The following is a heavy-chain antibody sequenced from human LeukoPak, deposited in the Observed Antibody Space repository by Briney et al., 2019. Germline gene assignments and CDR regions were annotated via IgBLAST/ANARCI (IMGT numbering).Heavy chain of an antibody. CDR2: IIPIFGTA. CDR3: ARWLQSWGAFDI. D-gene: IGHD5-24*01. Sequence: GSSVKVSCKASGGTFSSYAISWVRQAPGQGLEWMGGIIPIFGTASYAQKFQGRVTITTDESTSTAYMELSSLRSEDTAVYYCARWLQSWGAFDIWGQGTMVTVSS. V-gene: IGHV1-69*05. J-gene: IGHJ3*02. CDR1: GGTFSSYA.